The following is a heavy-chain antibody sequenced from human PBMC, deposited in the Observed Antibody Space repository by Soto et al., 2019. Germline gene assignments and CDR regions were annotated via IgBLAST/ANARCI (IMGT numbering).Heavy chain of an antibody. Sequence: ASVKVSCKASGYTFTGYYMHWVRQAPGQGLEWMGWINPNSGGTNYAQKFQGWVTMTRDTSISTAYMELSRLRSDDTAVYYCASSIGSLRYFDWLENAFDIWGQGTMVTFSS. V-gene: IGHV1-2*04. J-gene: IGHJ3*02. CDR2: INPNSGGT. CDR3: ASSIGSLRYFDWLENAFDI. CDR1: GYTFTGYY. D-gene: IGHD3-9*01.